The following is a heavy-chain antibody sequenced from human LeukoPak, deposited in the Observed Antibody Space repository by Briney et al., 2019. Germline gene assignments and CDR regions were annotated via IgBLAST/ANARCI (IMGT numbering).Heavy chain of an antibody. Sequence: GGSLRLSCAASGFTFSSYGMHWVRQAPGKGLEWVAFIRYDGSNKYYADSVKGRFTISRDNSKNTLYLQMNSLRAEDTAVYYCARTSVYYYYMDVWGKGTTVTISS. CDR2: IRYDGSNK. J-gene: IGHJ6*03. V-gene: IGHV3-30*02. D-gene: IGHD1-1*01. CDR1: GFTFSSYG. CDR3: ARTSVYYYYMDV.